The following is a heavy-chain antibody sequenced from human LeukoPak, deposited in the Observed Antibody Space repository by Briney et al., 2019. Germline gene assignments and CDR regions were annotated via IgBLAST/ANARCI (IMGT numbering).Heavy chain of an antibody. CDR1: GFTFSSYG. CDR2: IWYDGSSK. V-gene: IGHV3-33*01. CDR3: ARRHFDAFDI. Sequence: GGSLRLSCAASGFTFSSYGMQWVRRAPGKGLEWVAAIWYDGSSKYYADSVKGRFTISRDNSKNTLYLQMDSLTAEDTAVYYCARRHFDAFDIWGQGAVVTVSS. J-gene: IGHJ3*02.